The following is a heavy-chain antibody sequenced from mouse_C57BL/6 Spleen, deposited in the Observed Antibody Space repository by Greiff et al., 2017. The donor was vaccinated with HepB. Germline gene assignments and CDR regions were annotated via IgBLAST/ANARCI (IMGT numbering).Heavy chain of an antibody. D-gene: IGHD2-4*01. V-gene: IGHV1-59*01. J-gene: IGHJ3*01. CDR3: AMWDYDAWFAY. Sequence: VQLQQSGAELVRPGTSVKLSCKASGYTFTSYWMHWVKQRPGQGLEWIGVIDPSDSYTNYNQKFKGKATLTVDTSSSTAYMQLSSLTSEDSAFYDCAMWDYDAWFAYWGQGTLVTVSA. CDR2: IDPSDSYT. CDR1: GYTFTSYW.